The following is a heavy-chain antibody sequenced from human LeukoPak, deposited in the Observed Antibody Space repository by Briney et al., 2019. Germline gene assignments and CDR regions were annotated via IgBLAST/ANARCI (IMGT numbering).Heavy chain of an antibody. CDR1: GYTFTSYG. V-gene: IGHV1-69*13. J-gene: IGHJ4*02. Sequence: SVKVSCKASGYTFTSYGISWVRQAPGQGLEWMGGIIPIFGTANYAQKFQGRVTITADESTSTAYMELSSLRSEDTAVYYCARAIVRGYFDYWGQGTLVTVSS. CDR2: IIPIFGTA. CDR3: ARAIVRGYFDY. D-gene: IGHD1-26*01.